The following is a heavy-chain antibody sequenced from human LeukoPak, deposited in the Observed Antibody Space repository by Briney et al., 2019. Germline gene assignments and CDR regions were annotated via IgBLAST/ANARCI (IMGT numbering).Heavy chain of an antibody. D-gene: IGHD4-23*01. J-gene: IGHJ3*02. CDR2: INPNSGGT. Sequence: ASVKVSCKASGYTFTGYYMHWVRQAPGQGLEWMGWINPNSGGTNYAQKFQGWVTMTRDTSISTAYMELSRLRSDDTAVYYCARDYGGNPIDAFDIWGQGTMVTVSS. CDR3: ARDYGGNPIDAFDI. CDR1: GYTFTGYY. V-gene: IGHV1-2*04.